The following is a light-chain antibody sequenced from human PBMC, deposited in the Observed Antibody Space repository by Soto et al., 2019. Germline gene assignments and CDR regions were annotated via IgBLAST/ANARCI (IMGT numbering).Light chain of an antibody. J-gene: IGKJ1*01. CDR1: QSVNSNY. V-gene: IGKV3-20*01. CDR3: QQYVTSPGT. Sequence: PGESAILSCRASQSVNSNYLAWYQQKPGQAPRLLIYGASSRATGVPNRFSGSGSGTDFTLTISSLEPEDFAVYYCQQYVTSPGTFGQGTKVDIK. CDR2: GAS.